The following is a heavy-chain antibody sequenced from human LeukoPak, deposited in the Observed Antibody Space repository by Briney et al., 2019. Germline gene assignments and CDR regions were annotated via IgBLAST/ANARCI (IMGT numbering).Heavy chain of an antibody. CDR1: GFTFSDYY. V-gene: IGHV3-11*04. Sequence: PGGSLRLSCAASGFTFSDYYMSWIRQAPGKGLEWLSYISKNGKTIYYADSVKGRFTISRDNAKNSVYLQMNSLRAEDTAVYYCATPGVPGGAAAGSPFDYWGQGTLVTVSS. D-gene: IGHD6-13*01. CDR2: ISKNGKTI. CDR3: ATPGVPGGAAAGSPFDY. J-gene: IGHJ4*02.